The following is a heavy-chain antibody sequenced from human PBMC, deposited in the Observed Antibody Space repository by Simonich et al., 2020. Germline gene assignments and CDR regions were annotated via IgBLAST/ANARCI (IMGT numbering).Heavy chain of an antibody. CDR3: ARPLGIVWAFDI. CDR1: GGSFSGYY. J-gene: IGHJ3*02. CDR2: INHGGST. Sequence: QVQLQQWGAGLLKPSETLSLTCAVYGGSFSGYYWSWSRQPPGKGREWIGEINHGGSTTYNPSLKSRVTISVDTSKNQFSLKLSSVTAADTAVYYCARPLGIVWAFDIWGQGTMVTVSS. D-gene: IGHD3-16*01. V-gene: IGHV4-34*01.